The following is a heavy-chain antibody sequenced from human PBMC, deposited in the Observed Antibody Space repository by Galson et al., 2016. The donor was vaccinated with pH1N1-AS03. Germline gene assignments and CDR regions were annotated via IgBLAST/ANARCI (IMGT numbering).Heavy chain of an antibody. CDR1: EYTFSAYY. J-gene: IGHJ2*01. V-gene: IGHV1-2*06. CDR2: INSKNGDT. Sequence: SVKVSCKASEYTFSAYYMHWVRQAPGQGLEWLGRINSKNGDTDYAPKFRDRLTMTRDTSITTAYLELRSLTSGDTALYYYATPQSLKVGATSAFDLWGRGTLVTVTS. D-gene: IGHD1-26*01. CDR3: ATPQSLKVGATSAFDL.